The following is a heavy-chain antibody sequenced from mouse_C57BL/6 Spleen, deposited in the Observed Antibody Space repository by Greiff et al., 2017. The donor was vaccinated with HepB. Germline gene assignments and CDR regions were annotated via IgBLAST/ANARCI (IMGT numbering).Heavy chain of an antibody. D-gene: IGHD1-1*01. J-gene: IGHJ3*01. CDR1: GFTFSSYG. Sequence: EVKLVESGGDLVKPGGSLKLSCAASGFTFSSYGMSWVRQTPDKRLEWVATISSGGSYTYYPDSVKGRFTISRDNAKNTLYLQMSSLKSEDTAMYYCARIGDYYGSSPALWFAYWGQGTLVTVSA. CDR3: ARIGDYYGSSPALWFAY. V-gene: IGHV5-6*02. CDR2: ISSGGSYT.